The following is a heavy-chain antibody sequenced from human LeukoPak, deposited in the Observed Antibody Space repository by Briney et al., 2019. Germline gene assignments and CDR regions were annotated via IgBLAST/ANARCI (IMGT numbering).Heavy chain of an antibody. J-gene: IGHJ5*02. D-gene: IGHD4-17*01. V-gene: IGHV3-21*01. CDR3: ARYGDYGWFDP. CDR2: ISSSSSYI. Sequence: GGSLRLSCAASGFTFSSYSMNWVRQAPRKGLEWVSSISSSSSYIYYADSVKGRFTISRDNAKNSLYLQMNSLRAEDTAVYYCARYGDYGWFDPWGQGTLVTVSS. CDR1: GFTFSSYS.